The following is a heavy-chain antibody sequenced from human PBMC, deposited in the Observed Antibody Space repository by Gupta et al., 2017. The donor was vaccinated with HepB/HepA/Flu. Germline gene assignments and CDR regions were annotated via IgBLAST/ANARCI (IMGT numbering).Heavy chain of an antibody. D-gene: IGHD2-21*02. CDR3: ARDFPYCGGDWCGMDV. CDR2: INAGNGNT. V-gene: IGHV1-3*01. Sequence: QVQLVQSGAEVKKPGASVKVSCKASGYTFTSYAMHWVRQAPGQRLEWMGWINAGNGNTKYSQKFQGRVTITRDTSASTAYMELSSLRSEDTAVYYCARDFPYCGGDWCGMDVWGQGTTVTVSS. J-gene: IGHJ6*02. CDR1: GYTFTSYA.